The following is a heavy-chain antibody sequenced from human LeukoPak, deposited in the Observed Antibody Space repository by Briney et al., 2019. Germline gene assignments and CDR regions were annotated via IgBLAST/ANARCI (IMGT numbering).Heavy chain of an antibody. V-gene: IGHV4-39*01. Sequence: SETLSLTCTVSGGSISCSSYYWGCIRPPPGKGLEWIGSIYYSGSPLYNLSLKCRVTISVDTSKNQFSLKLSSVTAADTAVYYCAMSDCSSTSCPHAGYYYYMDVWGKGTTVTVPS. J-gene: IGHJ6*03. CDR3: AMSDCSSTSCPHAGYYYYMDV. D-gene: IGHD2-2*01. CDR1: GGSISCSSYY. CDR2: IYYSGSP.